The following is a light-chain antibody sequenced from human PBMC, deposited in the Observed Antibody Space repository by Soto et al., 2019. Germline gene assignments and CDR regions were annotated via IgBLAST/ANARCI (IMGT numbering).Light chain of an antibody. Sequence: DIQLTQSPSFLSASVGDRVTITCRASQGISSFLAWYQQKPGKAPKLLISTASTLQSGVPSRFSGSGSGTEFTLTISSLQPEDFATYYCQQLNSDPPLFTFGPGTKVDIK. J-gene: IGKJ3*01. CDR1: QGISSF. CDR3: QQLNSDPPLFT. CDR2: TAS. V-gene: IGKV1-9*01.